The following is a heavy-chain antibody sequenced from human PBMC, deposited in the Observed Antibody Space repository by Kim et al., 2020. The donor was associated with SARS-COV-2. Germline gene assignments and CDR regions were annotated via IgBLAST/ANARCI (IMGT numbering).Heavy chain of an antibody. CDR2: RT. D-gene: IGHD6-13*01. V-gene: IGHV4-39*01. CDR3: ARHQSRAYFDY. J-gene: IGHJ4*02. Sequence: RTNHNPSLKSRVTISIDTSKNQFFLKLNSVTAADTAIYYCARHQSRAYFDYWGQGTLVTVSS.